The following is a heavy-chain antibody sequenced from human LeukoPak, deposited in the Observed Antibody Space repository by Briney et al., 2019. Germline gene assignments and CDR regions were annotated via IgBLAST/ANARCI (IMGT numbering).Heavy chain of an antibody. V-gene: IGHV4-4*07. CDR1: GGSIGTYY. CDR2: VFTTGGA. Sequence: KASGPLSLTCTVSGGSIGTYYWSWIRQPAGKGLEWIGRVFTTGGANYNPSLKSRVTMSLDTSRNLFSLKLNSVTAADTAVYYCVRDGPSWGLLWGQGALVTVSS. J-gene: IGHJ4*02. D-gene: IGHD7-27*01. CDR3: VRDGPSWGLL.